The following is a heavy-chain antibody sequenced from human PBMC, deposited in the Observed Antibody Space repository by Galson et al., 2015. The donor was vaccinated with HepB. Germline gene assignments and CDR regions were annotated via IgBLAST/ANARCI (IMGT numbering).Heavy chain of an antibody. J-gene: IGHJ1*01. V-gene: IGHV3-30*03. CDR1: GFSFTTYD. D-gene: IGHD3-22*01. CDR2: ISYDGSHK. Sequence: SLRLSCAVSGFSFTTYDMHWLRQAPGKGLEWVAVISYDGSHKDYVDSVKGRFTISRDNSQYTLSLQMNSLRPEDTAVYYCARGRFYSDSSGYFLYWGQGSLVTVSS. CDR3: ARGRFYSDSSGYFLY.